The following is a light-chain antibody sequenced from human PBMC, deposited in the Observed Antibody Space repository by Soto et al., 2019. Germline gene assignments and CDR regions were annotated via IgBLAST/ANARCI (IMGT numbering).Light chain of an antibody. CDR2: DAS. CDR3: QHYDSYPWA. Sequence: DIQMTQSPSSLSASVGDRVTITCRASQSISGWLAWYQQKPGEAPKVLIYDASSLESGVPSRFSGSGSGTEFTLTISSLQPDDSATYYCQHYDSYPWAFGQGTKVEIK. V-gene: IGKV1-5*01. J-gene: IGKJ1*01. CDR1: QSISGW.